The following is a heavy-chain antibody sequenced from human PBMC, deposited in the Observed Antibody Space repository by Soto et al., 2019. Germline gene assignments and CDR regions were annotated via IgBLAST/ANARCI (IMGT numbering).Heavy chain of an antibody. CDR1: GYTFTGYY. CDR2: INPNSGGT. D-gene: IGHD2-15*01. V-gene: IGHV1-2*04. J-gene: IGHJ6*02. Sequence: ASVKVSCKASGYTFTGYYMHWVRQAPGQGLEWMGWINPNSGGTNYAQKFQGWVTMTRDTSISTAYMELSRLRSDDTAVYYCARAGGYCSGGSCPHWYYYYGMDVWGQGTTVTVSS. CDR3: ARAGGYCSGGSCPHWYYYYGMDV.